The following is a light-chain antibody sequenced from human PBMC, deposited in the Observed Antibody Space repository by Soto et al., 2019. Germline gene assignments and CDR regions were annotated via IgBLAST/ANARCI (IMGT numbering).Light chain of an antibody. CDR3: ISYTRSSTYV. CDR2: DVS. Sequence: QLVLTQPASVSGSPGQSITISCTGTSSDIGGYNYVSWYQQHPGKAPKLMIYDVSNRPSGVSNRFSGSKSGNTASLTISGLQAEDEADYYCISYTRSSTYVFGTGTKLTVL. V-gene: IGLV2-14*01. CDR1: SSDIGGYNY. J-gene: IGLJ1*01.